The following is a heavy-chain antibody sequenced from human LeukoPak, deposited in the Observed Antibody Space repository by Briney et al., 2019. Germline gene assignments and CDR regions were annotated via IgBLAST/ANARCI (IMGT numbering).Heavy chain of an antibody. Sequence: SETLSLTCAVYGGSFSGYYWSWIRQPPGKGLEWIGEINHSGSTNYNPSLKSRVTISVDTSKNQFSLKLSSVTAADTAVYYCVTPFRYDSSGYFYWGQGTLVTVSS. CDR1: GGSFSGYY. J-gene: IGHJ4*02. CDR2: INHSGST. CDR3: VTPFRYDSSGYFY. V-gene: IGHV4-34*01. D-gene: IGHD3-22*01.